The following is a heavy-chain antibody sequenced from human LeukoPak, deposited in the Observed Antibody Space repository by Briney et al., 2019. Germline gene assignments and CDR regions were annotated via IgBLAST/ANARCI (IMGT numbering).Heavy chain of an antibody. J-gene: IGHJ4*02. D-gene: IGHD3-16*01. Sequence: PSETLSLTCAVYGGSFSGYYWSWIRRPPGKGLEWIGEINHSGSTNYNPSLKSRVTISVDTSKNQFSLKLSSVTAADTAVYYCARGGYDYVWGSYPYYFDYWGQGTLVTVSS. CDR2: INHSGST. V-gene: IGHV4-34*01. CDR3: ARGGYDYVWGSYPYYFDY. CDR1: GGSFSGYY.